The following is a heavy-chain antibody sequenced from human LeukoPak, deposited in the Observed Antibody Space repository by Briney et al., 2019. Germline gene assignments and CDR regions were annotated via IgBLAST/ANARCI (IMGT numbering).Heavy chain of an antibody. J-gene: IGHJ4*02. D-gene: IGHD3-3*01. CDR1: GGSTSSSNYY. V-gene: IGHV4-39*01. Sequence: SETLSLTCTVSGGSTSSSNYYWGWIRQPPGKGLEWIGGIHYSGNTYYNPSLKSRVTISIDTSKNQFSLKLSSVTAADTAVYYCARLGAGPTYYDFWSGYSSFYFDYWGQGTLVTVSS. CDR3: ARLGAGPTYYDFWSGYSSFYFDY. CDR2: IHYSGNT.